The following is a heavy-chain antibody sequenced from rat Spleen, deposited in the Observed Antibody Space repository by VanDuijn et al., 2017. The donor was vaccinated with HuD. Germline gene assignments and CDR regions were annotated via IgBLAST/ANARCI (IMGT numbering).Heavy chain of an antibody. V-gene: IGHV5-25*01. CDR1: GFTFSNYY. Sequence: EVQLVESGGGLVQPGRSMKLSCAASGFTFSNYYMAWVRQAPTKGLEWVATISSGGGATYYPDSVKGRCTISRENAKSILYLQMDSLRSEDTATYYCARHGTLGWYFDFWGPGTMVTVSS. D-gene: IGHD4-6*01. CDR3: ARHGTLGWYFDF. J-gene: IGHJ1*01. CDR2: ISSGGGAT.